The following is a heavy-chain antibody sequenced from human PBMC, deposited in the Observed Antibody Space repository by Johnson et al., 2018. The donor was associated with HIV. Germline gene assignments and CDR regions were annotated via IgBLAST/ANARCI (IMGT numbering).Heavy chain of an antibody. CDR2: IWYDGSNK. CDR3: AREGRGAPHDAFDI. CDR1: GFALSNYW. Sequence: QVQLVESGGGLVQPGGSLRLSCAASGFALSNYWMNWVRQAPGKGLEWVAVIWYDGSNKYYADSVKGRFTISRDNSKNTLYLQMNSMRAEDTAGYYCAREGRGAPHDAFDIWGQGTMVTVSS. J-gene: IGHJ3*02. D-gene: IGHD2-15*01. V-gene: IGHV3-33*08.